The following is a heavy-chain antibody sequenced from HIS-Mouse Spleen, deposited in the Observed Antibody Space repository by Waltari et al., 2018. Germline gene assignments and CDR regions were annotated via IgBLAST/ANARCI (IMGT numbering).Heavy chain of an antibody. CDR2: MNPNSGNT. CDR1: GYTFTSYD. Sequence: VQLVQSGAEVKKPGASVKVSCKASGYTFTSYDINPLRQATGQRLEWMGWMNPNSGNTGYAQKFQGRVTMTRNTSISTAYMELSSLRSEDTAVYYCARWEYCSGGSCQSAFDIWGQGTMVTVSS. CDR3: ARWEYCSGGSCQSAFDI. D-gene: IGHD2-15*01. J-gene: IGHJ3*02. V-gene: IGHV1-8*01.